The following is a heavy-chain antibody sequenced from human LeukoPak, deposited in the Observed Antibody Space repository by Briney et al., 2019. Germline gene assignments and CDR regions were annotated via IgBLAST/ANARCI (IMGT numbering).Heavy chain of an antibody. D-gene: IGHD6-13*01. CDR2: IYHSGST. CDR3: ASGGIAAARAEYFHH. V-gene: IGHV4-4*02. CDR1: GGSISSSNW. J-gene: IGHJ1*01. Sequence: NTSETLSLTCAVSGGSISSSNWWSWVRLPPGKGLEWIGEIYHSGSTNYNPSLKSRVTISVDKSKNQFSLKLSSVTAADTAVYYCASGGIAAARAEYFHHWGQGTLVTVSS.